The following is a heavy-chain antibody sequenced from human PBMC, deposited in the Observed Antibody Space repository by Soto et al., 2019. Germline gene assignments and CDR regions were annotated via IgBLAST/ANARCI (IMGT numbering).Heavy chain of an antibody. V-gene: IGHV1-2*02. CDR1: GYTLTGYH. J-gene: IGHJ3*01. D-gene: IGHD3-16*01. Sequence: ASVKVSCKASGYTLTGYHLYWVRQAPGQGLEWMGWINPNSGGTNYAQKFQGRVTMTRDTSINTAYMELNSLRSDDTAVYYCATPRSPNSRDHCDSWGQGTMVTVSS. CDR2: INPNSGGT. CDR3: ATPRSPNSRDHCDS.